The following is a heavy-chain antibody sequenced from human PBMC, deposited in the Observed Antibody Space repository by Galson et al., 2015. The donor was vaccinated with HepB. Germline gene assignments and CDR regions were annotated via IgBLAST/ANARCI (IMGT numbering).Heavy chain of an antibody. Sequence: SVKVSCKASGYTFTSYDINWVRQARGQRLEWIGWIVVGSGNTNYAQKFQERVTITRDMSTSTAYMELSSLRSEDTAVYYCAADPGKAAAGTWGQGTLVTVSS. CDR3: AADPGKAAAGT. V-gene: IGHV1-58*02. J-gene: IGHJ4*02. D-gene: IGHD6-13*01. CDR1: GYTFTSYD. CDR2: IVVGSGNT.